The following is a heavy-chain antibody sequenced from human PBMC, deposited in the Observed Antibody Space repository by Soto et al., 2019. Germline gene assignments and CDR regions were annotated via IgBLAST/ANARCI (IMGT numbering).Heavy chain of an antibody. D-gene: IGHD2-15*01. Sequence: QLVESGGRGVQPGGSLRLSCEASEFTFSSYAMHWVRQAPGRGLEWVALISFDGRKEFYADSVKGRFIISRDNSRSMVYLQMDGLRPDDTAIYYCARPIPRWSYHYGMDVWGQGTTVTVSS. CDR1: EFTFSSYA. J-gene: IGHJ6*02. CDR3: ARPIPRWSYHYGMDV. V-gene: IGHV3-30*03. CDR2: ISFDGRKE.